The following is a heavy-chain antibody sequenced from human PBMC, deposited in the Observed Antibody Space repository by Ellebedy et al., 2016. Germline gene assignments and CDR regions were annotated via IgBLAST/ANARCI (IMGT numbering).Heavy chain of an antibody. Sequence: GGSLRLXXVASGFTFSSSWMHWVRQAPGKGLVWVSRISNDGSDTKYADSVTGRFTIARDNAKSTLYLQMNSLRAEDTAVYYCARDYIRGYDYWGQGTLLTVSS. CDR3: ARDYIRGYDY. D-gene: IGHD5-12*01. J-gene: IGHJ4*02. CDR1: GFTFSSSW. V-gene: IGHV3-74*01. CDR2: ISNDGSDT.